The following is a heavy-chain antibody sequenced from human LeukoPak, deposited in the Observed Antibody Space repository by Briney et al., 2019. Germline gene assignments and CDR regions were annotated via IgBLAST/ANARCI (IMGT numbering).Heavy chain of an antibody. CDR1: GFTFTNYA. CDR3: AKAVHPSSWYGDY. D-gene: IGHD6-13*01. Sequence: PGGSLRLSCAVSGFTFTNYAMHWVRQAPGKGLEWVAIISNDGNNKYYADSVKGRFTISRETSKNTLYLQMDSLRAEDTTVYYCAKAVHPSSWYGDYWGQGTLVTVSS. V-gene: IGHV3-30*18. J-gene: IGHJ4*02. CDR2: ISNDGNNK.